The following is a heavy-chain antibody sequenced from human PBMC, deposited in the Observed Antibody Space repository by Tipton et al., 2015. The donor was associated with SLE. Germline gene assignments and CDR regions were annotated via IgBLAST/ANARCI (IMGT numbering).Heavy chain of an antibody. J-gene: IGHJ2*01. CDR3: ASADWDIRYFDL. V-gene: IGHV4-59*08. Sequence: TLSLTCTVSGGSISNSYWGWIRQPPGKGLEWIGYIDYSGNTNDNPSLKSRVTISGDTSKKQFSLKMSAVTAADTAVYYCASADWDIRYFDLWGRGTLVSVS. CDR2: IDYSGNT. CDR1: GGSISNSY. D-gene: IGHD1-26*01.